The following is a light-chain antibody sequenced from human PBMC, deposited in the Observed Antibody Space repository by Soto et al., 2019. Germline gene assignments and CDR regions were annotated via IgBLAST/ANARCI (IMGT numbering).Light chain of an antibody. CDR1: QSISSW. CDR3: QQYNSYSQT. Sequence: DIQMPQSPSTLSASVGDRVTITCRASQSISSWLAWYQQKPGKAPKLLIYDASSLESGVPSRFSGSGSGTEFTLTISSLQPDDFATYYCQQYNSYSQTFGQGTRLEIK. J-gene: IGKJ5*01. V-gene: IGKV1-5*01. CDR2: DAS.